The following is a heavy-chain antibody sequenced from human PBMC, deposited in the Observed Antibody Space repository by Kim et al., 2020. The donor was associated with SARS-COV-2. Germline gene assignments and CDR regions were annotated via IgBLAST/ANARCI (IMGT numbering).Heavy chain of an antibody. Sequence: SETLSLTCTVSGASISSYHWSWIRQSPGNGLEWIGNIYDSGNTNYNPSLKSRITISVDMSKKQLSLELSSVTAADSAVYYCARLFYYDRSGYLRVFDPWG. D-gene: IGHD3-22*01. CDR1: GASISSYH. V-gene: IGHV4-59*12. CDR3: ARLFYYDRSGYLRVFDP. J-gene: IGHJ5*02. CDR2: IYDSGNT.